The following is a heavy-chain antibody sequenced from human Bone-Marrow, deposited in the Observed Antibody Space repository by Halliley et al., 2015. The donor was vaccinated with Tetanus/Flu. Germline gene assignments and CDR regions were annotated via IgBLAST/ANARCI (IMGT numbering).Heavy chain of an antibody. Sequence: NTDGSSSSYADSVKGRFTISRDNAKNTVYLQMNSLRVEDTAVYYCARVPFYDYVRRVWYYGMDVWGQGTTVTVSS. D-gene: IGHD3-16*01. V-gene: IGHV3-74*01. CDR3: ARVPFYDYVRRVWYYGMDV. CDR2: NTDGSSS. J-gene: IGHJ6*02.